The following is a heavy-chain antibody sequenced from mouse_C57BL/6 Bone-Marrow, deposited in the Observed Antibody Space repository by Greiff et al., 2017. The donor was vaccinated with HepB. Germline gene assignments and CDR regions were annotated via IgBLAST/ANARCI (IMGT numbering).Heavy chain of an antibody. J-gene: IGHJ2*01. Sequence: VQLQQPGTELVKPGASVKLSCKASGYTFTSYWMHWVKQRPGKGLEWIGNINPSNGGTNYNEKFKSKATLTVDKSSSTAYMQLSSLTSEDSAVYYCATDYYGSSYYFDYWGQGTTLTVSS. CDR3: ATDYYGSSYYFDY. D-gene: IGHD1-1*01. V-gene: IGHV1-53*01. CDR2: INPSNGGT. CDR1: GYTFTSYW.